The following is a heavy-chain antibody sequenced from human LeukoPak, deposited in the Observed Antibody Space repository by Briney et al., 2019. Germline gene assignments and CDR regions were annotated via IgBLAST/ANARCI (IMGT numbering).Heavy chain of an antibody. D-gene: IGHD6-13*01. CDR3: ARAIAAAAVWFDP. V-gene: IGHV1-69*13. J-gene: IGHJ5*02. CDR2: IIPIFGTA. CDR1: GGTFSSYA. Sequence: GASVKVSCKASGGTFSSYAISWVRQAPGQGLEWMGGIIPIFGTANYAQKFQGSVTITADESTSTAYMELSSLRSEDTAVYYCARAIAAAAVWFDPWGQGTLVTVSS.